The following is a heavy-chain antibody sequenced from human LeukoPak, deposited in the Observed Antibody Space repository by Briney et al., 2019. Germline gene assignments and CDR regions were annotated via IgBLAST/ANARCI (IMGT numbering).Heavy chain of an antibody. CDR2: INHSGST. CDR3: ARLGSSSSFRWFDP. Sequence: SETLSLTCAVYGGSFSGYYWSWIRQPPGKGLEWIGEINHSGSTNYNPSLKSRVTISLDTSKNQFSLKLSSVTAADTAVYYCARLGSSSSFRWFDPWGQGTLVTVSS. J-gene: IGHJ5*02. CDR1: GGSFSGYY. V-gene: IGHV4-34*01. D-gene: IGHD6-6*01.